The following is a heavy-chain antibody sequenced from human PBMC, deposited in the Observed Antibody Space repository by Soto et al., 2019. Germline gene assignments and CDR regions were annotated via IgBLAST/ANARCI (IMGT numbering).Heavy chain of an antibody. CDR3: VKGKESGYMGAFDS. CDR2: VSGSGSSP. CDR1: GFNFGSYA. D-gene: IGHD5-18*01. J-gene: IGHJ4*02. Sequence: EEQLLESGGGLVQPGGSLRLSCAATGFNFGSYAMGWVRQAPGKGLEWVSGVSGSGSSPYYADSVKGRLTISKDKSKNTLYLDLNNLRSEDTAVYFCVKGKESGYMGAFDSWGQGTMVTVSS. V-gene: IGHV3-23*01.